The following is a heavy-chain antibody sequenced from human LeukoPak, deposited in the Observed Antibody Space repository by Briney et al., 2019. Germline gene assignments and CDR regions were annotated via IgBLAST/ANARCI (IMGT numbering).Heavy chain of an antibody. CDR3: AKDRTWGLDY. Sequence: GGSLRLSCAASGFTFSSYAMSWVRQAPGKGLEWFSAISGSGGSTYYADSVKGRFTISRDNSRNTLYLQMNSLRAEDTAVYYCAKDRTWGLDYWGQGTLVTVSS. J-gene: IGHJ4*02. D-gene: IGHD7-27*01. V-gene: IGHV3-23*01. CDR2: ISGSGGST. CDR1: GFTFSSYA.